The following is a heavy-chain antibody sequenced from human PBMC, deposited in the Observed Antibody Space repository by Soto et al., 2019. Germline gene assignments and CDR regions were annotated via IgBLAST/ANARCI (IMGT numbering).Heavy chain of an antibody. CDR2: INHSGST. D-gene: IGHD4-17*01. J-gene: IGHJ6*03. Sequence: PSETLSLTCAVYGGSFSGYYWSWIRQPPGKGLEWIGEINHSGSTNYNPSLKSRVTISVDTSKNQFSLKLSSVTAADTAVYYCARYGDDSDYGDDYYYMDVWGKGTTVTVYS. V-gene: IGHV4-34*01. CDR1: GGSFSGYY. CDR3: ARYGDDSDYGDDYYYMDV.